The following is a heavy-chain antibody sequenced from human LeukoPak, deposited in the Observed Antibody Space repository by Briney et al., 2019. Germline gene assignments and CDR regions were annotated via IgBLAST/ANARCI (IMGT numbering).Heavy chain of an antibody. CDR1: GFTVSSNY. V-gene: IGHV3-66*01. CDR3: ARDISSGYYNDY. Sequence: GGSLRLSCAASGFTVSSNYMSRVRQAPGKGLEWVSVIYSGGSTYYADSVKGRFTISRDNSKNTLYLQMNSLRAEDTAVYYCARDISSGYYNDYWGQGTLVTVSS. J-gene: IGHJ4*02. D-gene: IGHD3-22*01. CDR2: IYSGGST.